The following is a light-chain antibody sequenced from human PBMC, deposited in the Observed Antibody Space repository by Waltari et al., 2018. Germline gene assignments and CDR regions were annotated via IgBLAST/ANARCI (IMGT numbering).Light chain of an antibody. CDR1: SSDVGSYNY. V-gene: IGLV2-14*03. CDR3: SSYSRSAFL. J-gene: IGLJ2*01. CDR2: DVS. Sequence: QSALTQPASVSGSPGQSITISCTGTSSDVGSYNYVSWYQQYPGRAPKLMIYDVSSRPSGVSNRSSGSKSGNTASLTISGLQPEDEATYYCSSYSRSAFLFGGGTKLTVL.